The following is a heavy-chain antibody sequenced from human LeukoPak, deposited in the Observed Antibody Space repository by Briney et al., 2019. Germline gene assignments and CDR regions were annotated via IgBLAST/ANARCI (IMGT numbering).Heavy chain of an antibody. D-gene: IGHD1-1*01. Sequence: PGGSLRLSCAASGFTFSDYSMNWVRQAPGKGLEWISYIGISSGNTKYADTVKGRFTISGENAKNSLYLQMNSLRVEDTAVYYCARDHNYVFDNWGQGTLVTVSS. CDR1: GFTFSDYS. CDR3: ARDHNYVFDN. V-gene: IGHV3-48*04. CDR2: IGISSGNT. J-gene: IGHJ4*02.